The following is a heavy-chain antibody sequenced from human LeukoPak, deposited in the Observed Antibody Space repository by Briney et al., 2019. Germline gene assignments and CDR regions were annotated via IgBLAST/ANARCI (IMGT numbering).Heavy chain of an antibody. Sequence: SVKVSCKASGGTFSSYAISWVRQAPGQGREWMGGIIPIFGTANYAQKFQGRVTITADESTSTAYMELSSLRSEDTAVYYCARVGEVVPAALDYWGQGTLGTVSS. D-gene: IGHD2-2*01. J-gene: IGHJ4*02. V-gene: IGHV1-69*13. CDR2: IIPIFGTA. CDR3: ARVGEVVPAALDY. CDR1: GGTFSSYA.